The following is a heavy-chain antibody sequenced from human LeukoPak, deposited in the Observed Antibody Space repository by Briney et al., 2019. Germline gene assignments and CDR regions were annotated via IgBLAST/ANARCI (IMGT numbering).Heavy chain of an antibody. V-gene: IGHV4-38-2*02. CDR1: GYSISNGYY. Sequence: KPSETLSLTCTVSGYSISNGYYWGWIRQPPGKGLEWIGSFYHSGSTYYNPSLKSRVTISVDTYKNQFSLRLSSVTAADTAVYYCARGPSDYYDSSGHYFDYWGQGTLVTVSS. D-gene: IGHD3-22*01. J-gene: IGHJ4*02. CDR3: ARGPSDYYDSSGHYFDY. CDR2: FYHSGST.